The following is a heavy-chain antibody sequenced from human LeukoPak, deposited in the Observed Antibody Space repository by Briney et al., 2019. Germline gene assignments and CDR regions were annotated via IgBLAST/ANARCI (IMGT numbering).Heavy chain of an antibody. D-gene: IGHD2-2*01. V-gene: IGHV1-8*01. J-gene: IGHJ5*01. CDR3: ARGYCSSTSCYYGGEYNWFDP. CDR2: MNPNSGNT. CDR1: GYTFTSYD. Sequence: GASVKVSCKASGYTFTSYDINWVRQATGQGLERMGWMNPNSGNTGYAQKFQGRVTMTRNTSISTAYMELSSLRSEDTAVYYCARGYCSSTSCYYGGEYNWFDPWGQGTLVTVSS.